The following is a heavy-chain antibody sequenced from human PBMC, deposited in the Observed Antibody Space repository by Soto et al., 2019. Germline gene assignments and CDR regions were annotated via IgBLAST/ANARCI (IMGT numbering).Heavy chain of an antibody. D-gene: IGHD1-1*01. CDR3: ARDDTNWYGIDF. J-gene: IGHJ4*02. CDR2: VLDTGSG. CDR1: GASISSGNYY. V-gene: IGHV4-31*03. Sequence: SETLSLTCTVSGASISSGNYYWSWIRQHPGKGLEWIGYVLDTGSGYYNPSLKSRVTISVDTSKNLFSLELTSVTAADTAVYYCARDDTNWYGIDFWGQGTLVTVS.